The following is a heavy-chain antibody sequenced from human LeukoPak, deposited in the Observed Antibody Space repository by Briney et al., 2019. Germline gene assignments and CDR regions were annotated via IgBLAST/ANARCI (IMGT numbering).Heavy chain of an antibody. CDR2: ISYSGTT. Sequence: SETLSLTCTVSSASITSSPYFWGWIRQSPGKGLEWIGSISYSGTTYYNPSLKSRVTISVDTSKNQFSLKLSSVTAADTAVYYCARGRSYRSGYYSRAFDIWGQGTMVTVSS. J-gene: IGHJ3*02. CDR1: SASITSSPYF. D-gene: IGHD3-22*01. CDR3: ARGRSYRSGYYSRAFDI. V-gene: IGHV4-39*01.